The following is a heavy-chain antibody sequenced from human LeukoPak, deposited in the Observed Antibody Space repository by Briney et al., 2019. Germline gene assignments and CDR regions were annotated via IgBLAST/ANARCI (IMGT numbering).Heavy chain of an antibody. Sequence: SVKVSCKASGGTFSSYAISWVRQAPGQGLEWMGGIIPIFGTANYAQKFQGRVTNTADESTSTAYMELSSMRSEDTAVYYCARAYYDSSGRDAFDIWGQGTMVTVSS. V-gene: IGHV1-69*01. CDR1: GGTFSSYA. CDR3: ARAYYDSSGRDAFDI. J-gene: IGHJ3*02. CDR2: IIPIFGTA. D-gene: IGHD3-22*01.